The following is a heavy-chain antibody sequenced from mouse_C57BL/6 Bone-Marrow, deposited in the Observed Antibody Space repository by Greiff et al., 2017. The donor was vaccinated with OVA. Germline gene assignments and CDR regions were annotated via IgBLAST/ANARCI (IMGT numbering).Heavy chain of an antibody. J-gene: IGHJ1*03. CDR3: ARQTCGSSLWCYFDV. CDR1: GFTFSDYY. CDR2: ISNGGGST. D-gene: IGHD1-1*01. V-gene: IGHV5-12*01. Sequence: EVKVVESGGGLVQPGGSLKLSCAASGFTFSDYYMYWVRQTPEKGLEWVGYISNGGGSTYYPDTVKGRFTITRDNAKNTLYLQMRRLRSENTAMYYCARQTCGSSLWCYFDVWGTGTTVTVSS.